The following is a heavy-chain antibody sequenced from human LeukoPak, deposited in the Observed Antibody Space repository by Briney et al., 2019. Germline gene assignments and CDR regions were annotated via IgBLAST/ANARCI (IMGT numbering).Heavy chain of an antibody. Sequence: ASVKVSCKASGYTFTGYYMHWVRQAPGQGLEWMGWINPNSGGTNYAQKFQGRVTMTRDTSISTAYMELTRLRSDDTAVYYCARGVPGTYYYHYMDDWGKGTTVTVSS. CDR2: INPNSGGT. V-gene: IGHV1-2*02. CDR3: ARGVPGTYYYHYMDD. D-gene: IGHD2-2*01. CDR1: GYTFTGYY. J-gene: IGHJ6*03.